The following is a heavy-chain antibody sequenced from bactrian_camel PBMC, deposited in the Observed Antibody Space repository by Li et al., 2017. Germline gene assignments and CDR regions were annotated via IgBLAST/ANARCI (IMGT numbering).Heavy chain of an antibody. Sequence: HVQLVESGGGSVQAGGSLRLSCLASRLGGGDAMAWFRQAPGKEREGIAAIDSEGTTFYTESVQGRFTITKDIPKKTLYLEMTSLNPEDTAVYYCAADPYPCSTGTMMTNTVVAVLGIWGQGTQVTVS. CDR3: AADPYPCSTGTMMTNTVVAVLGI. CDR1: RLGGGDA. CDR2: IDSEGTT. V-gene: IGHV3S55*01. D-gene: IGHD6*01. J-gene: IGHJ4*01.